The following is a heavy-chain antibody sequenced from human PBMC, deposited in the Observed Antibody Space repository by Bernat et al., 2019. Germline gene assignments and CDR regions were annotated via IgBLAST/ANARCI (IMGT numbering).Heavy chain of an antibody. CDR1: GYTFTSYG. CDR2: ISAYNGNT. D-gene: IGHD3-9*01. CDR3: ARDRCYDILTVYYLCYYYYGMDV. V-gene: IGHV1-18*01. Sequence: QVQLVQSGAEVKKPGASVKVSCKAAGYTFTSYGISWVRQAPGQGLEWMGWISAYNGNTNYAQKLQGRVTMTTDTSTSTAYMELRSLRSDDTAVYYCARDRCYDILTVYYLCYYYYGMDVWGQGTTVTVSS. J-gene: IGHJ6*02.